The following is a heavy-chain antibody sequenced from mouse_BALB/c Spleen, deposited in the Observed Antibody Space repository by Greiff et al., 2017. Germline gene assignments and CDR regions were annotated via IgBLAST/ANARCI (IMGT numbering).Heavy chain of an antibody. CDR2: IWGDGST. D-gene: IGHD2-4*01. V-gene: IGHV2-6-7*01. CDR3: ARDLDYDGRKFAY. J-gene: IGHJ3*01. Sequence: VQRVESGPGLVAPSQSLSITCTVSGFSLTGYGVNWVRQPPGKGLEWLGMIWGDGSTDYNSALKSRLSISKDNSKSQVFLKMNSLQTDDTARYYCARDLDYDGRKFAYWGQGTLVTVSA. CDR1: GFSLTGYG.